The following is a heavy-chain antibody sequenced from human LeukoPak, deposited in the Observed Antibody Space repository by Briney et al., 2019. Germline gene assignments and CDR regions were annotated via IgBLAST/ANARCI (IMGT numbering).Heavy chain of an antibody. CDR3: SRAWAAGRHYVGY. CDR2: SRNKARGYTT. J-gene: IGHJ4*02. CDR1: GFTFSDHY. Sequence: GGSLRLSCAASGFTFSDHYMDWVRQAPGKGLEWVGRSRNKARGYTTEYTASVKGRFTISRDDSKNSVFLQMNSLKNEDTAVYYCSRAWAAGRHYVGYWGQGTLVTVSS. D-gene: IGHD1-26*01. V-gene: IGHV3-72*01.